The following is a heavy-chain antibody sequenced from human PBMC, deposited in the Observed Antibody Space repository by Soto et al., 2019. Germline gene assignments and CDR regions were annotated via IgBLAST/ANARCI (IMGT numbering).Heavy chain of an antibody. CDR1: TYMFSNYG. J-gene: IGHJ6*02. CDR2: ISAYNGNT. CDR3: ARDTYYYQSGSYDNAGMDV. V-gene: IGHV1-18*01. D-gene: IGHD3-10*01. Sequence: GASVKVSCKTSTYMFSNYGVSWVRQAPGQGLEWMGWISAYNGNTNYAQKFKGRVTLTTDTPTSTAYMELRSLRSDDTAVYYCARDTYYYQSGSYDNAGMDVWGQGTTVTVSS.